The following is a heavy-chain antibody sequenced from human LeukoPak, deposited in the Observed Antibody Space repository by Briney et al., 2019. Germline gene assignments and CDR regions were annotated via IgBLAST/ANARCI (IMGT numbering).Heavy chain of an antibody. CDR3: ASLHVDTAMGTGYYYGMDV. Sequence: GGSLRLSCAASGFTFSSYSMNWVRQAPGKGLEGVSSISSSSYIYYADSVKGRFTISRDNAKNSLYLQMNSLRAEDTAVYYCASLHVDTAMGTGYYYGMDVWGQGTTVTVSS. D-gene: IGHD5-18*01. CDR1: GFTFSSYS. CDR2: ISSSSYI. V-gene: IGHV3-21*01. J-gene: IGHJ6*02.